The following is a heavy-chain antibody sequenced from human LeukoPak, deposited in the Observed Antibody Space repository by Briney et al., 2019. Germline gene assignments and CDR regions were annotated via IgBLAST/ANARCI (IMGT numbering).Heavy chain of an antibody. CDR2: INPSGGGT. V-gene: IGHV1-46*01. D-gene: IGHD6-19*01. J-gene: IGHJ4*02. CDR1: GYTFTSYY. Sequence: ASVKVSCKASGYTFTSYYMHWVRQAPGQGLEWMGIINPSGGGTSYAQKFQGRVTMTRDTSTSTVYMELSSLRSEDTAVYYCAKPFAGGWSPFDYWGQGTLVTVSS. CDR3: AKPFAGGWSPFDY.